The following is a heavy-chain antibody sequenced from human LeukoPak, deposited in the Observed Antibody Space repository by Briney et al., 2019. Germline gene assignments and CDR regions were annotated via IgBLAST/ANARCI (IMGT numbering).Heavy chain of an antibody. V-gene: IGHV3-74*01. CDR1: GFTFSTFW. J-gene: IGHJ4*02. D-gene: IGHD3-22*01. CDR3: VRDWGYDSSGYWQKYFDT. Sequence: GGSLRLSCATSGFTFSTFWMHWVRQAPGKGLVWVSRINHDGSSTNYADSVKGRFTISRDNAKNTLYLQMNSLRAEDTAVYYCVRDWGYDSSGYWQKYFDTWGQGALVTVSS. CDR2: INHDGSST.